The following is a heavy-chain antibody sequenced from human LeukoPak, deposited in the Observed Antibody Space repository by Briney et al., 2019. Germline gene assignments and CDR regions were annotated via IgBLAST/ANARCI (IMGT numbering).Heavy chain of an antibody. CDR3: SRDLHY. CDR2: IYYTGST. J-gene: IGHJ4*02. CDR1: CGSNTQYY. Sequence: SETLSLTCTVSCGSNTQYYSSCIRQSPGKGLEWIGNIYYTGSTNYNSSLKSRVTLSVDTSNNQFLLKVTSVTAADTAVYFCSRDLHYWGQGILVTVSS. V-gene: IGHV4-59*12.